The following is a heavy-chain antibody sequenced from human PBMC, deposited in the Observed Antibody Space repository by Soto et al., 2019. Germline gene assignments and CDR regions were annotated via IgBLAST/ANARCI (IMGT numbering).Heavy chain of an antibody. CDR3: ARLYYDILTGYYYYYYYGMDV. V-gene: IGHV1-8*01. CDR1: GYTFTSYD. Sequence: ASVKVSCKASGYTFTSYDINWVRQATGQGLEWMGWMNPNSGNTGYAQKFQGRVTMTRNTSISTAYMELSSLRSEDTAVYYCARLYYDILTGYYYYYYYGMDVWGLGTTVTVSS. CDR2: MNPNSGNT. J-gene: IGHJ6*02. D-gene: IGHD3-9*01.